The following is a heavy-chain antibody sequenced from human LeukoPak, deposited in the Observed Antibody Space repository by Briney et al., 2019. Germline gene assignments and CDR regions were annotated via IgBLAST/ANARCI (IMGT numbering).Heavy chain of an antibody. CDR2: ISSSGSTI. D-gene: IGHD5-24*01. J-gene: IGHJ4*02. CDR1: EFTFSSYE. CDR3: AGVGDVYNYYFDY. V-gene: IGHV3-48*03. Sequence: GGSLRLSCAASEFTFSSYEMNWVRQAPGKGLEWVSYISSSGSTIYYADSVKGRFTISRDNAKNSLYLQMDSLRAEDTAVYYCAGVGDVYNYYFDYWGQGTLVTVSS.